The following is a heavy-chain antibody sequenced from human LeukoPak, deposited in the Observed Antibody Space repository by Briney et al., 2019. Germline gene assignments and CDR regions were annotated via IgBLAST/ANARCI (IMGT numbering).Heavy chain of an antibody. V-gene: IGHV3-49*03. J-gene: IGHJ5*02. CDR2: IRVKAYGGTT. D-gene: IGHD6-19*01. Sequence: GRSLRLSCTPSGFTFGDYAMSWFRQAPREGLEWVGFIRVKAYGGTTEYAATVKGKFTISRDDSKSIAYLQMHSLKTEDTAVYYCTRHVGGSGWYLTGWFDPWGQGTLVTVSS. CDR1: GFTFGDYA. CDR3: TRHVGGSGWYLTGWFDP.